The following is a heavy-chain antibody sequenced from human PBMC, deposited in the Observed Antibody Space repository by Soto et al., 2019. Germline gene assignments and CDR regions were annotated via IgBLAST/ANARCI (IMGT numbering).Heavy chain of an antibody. D-gene: IGHD5-12*01. CDR1: GASIKAGGYY. CDR3: ETNRGFDFYYLDS. V-gene: IGHV4-31*11. J-gene: IGHJ4*02. Sequence: PSETLSLTCAVSGASIKAGGYYWMWIRQDPTKGLKWNGYIYFCGPTWYNPSVMCRVVMSVDLSQNQFSLNLTSVAVADSAVYFCETNRGFDFYYLDSWGQGTPVTVSS. CDR2: IYFCGPT.